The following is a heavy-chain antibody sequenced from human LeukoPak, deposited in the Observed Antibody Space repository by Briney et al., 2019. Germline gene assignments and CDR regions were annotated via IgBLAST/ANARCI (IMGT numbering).Heavy chain of an antibody. CDR2: ISSSSYI. J-gene: IGHJ4*02. D-gene: IGHD2-2*01. V-gene: IGHV3-21*01. CDR1: GFTFSSYS. CDR3: ARGFGCSNTSCYPYPVGSYYFDY. Sequence: PGGSLRLSCAASGFTFSSYSMNWVRQAPGKGLEWVSSISSSSYIYYADSVKGRFTISRDNAKNSLYLQMNSLRAEDTAVYYCARGFGCSNTSCYPYPVGSYYFDYWGQGTLVTVSS.